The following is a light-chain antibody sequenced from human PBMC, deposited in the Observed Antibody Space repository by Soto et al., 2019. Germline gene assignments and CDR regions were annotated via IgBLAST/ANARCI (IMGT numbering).Light chain of an antibody. Sequence: DIVMTQSPDSLAVSLGERATINCKSSQSVFYSSNNKNYLAWYQQKPGQPPKLLIYWASTRESGVPDRFSGRGSGTDFTLTISSLQAADVAVYYCQQYYTTPYTFGQGTKLEIK. J-gene: IGKJ2*01. CDR2: WAS. CDR3: QQYYTTPYT. CDR1: QSVFYSSNNKNY. V-gene: IGKV4-1*01.